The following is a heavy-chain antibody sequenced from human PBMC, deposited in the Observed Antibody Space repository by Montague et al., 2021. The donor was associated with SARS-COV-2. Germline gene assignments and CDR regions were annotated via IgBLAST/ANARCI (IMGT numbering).Heavy chain of an antibody. V-gene: IGHV4-39*01. CDR1: GGSVSSDTHN. CDR3: ARVPNGRHDN. CDR2: IFYKGNT. D-gene: IGHD2-8*01. Sequence: SETLSLTCTVSGGSVSSDTHNWAWIRQPPGKGLEWIASIFYKGNTYYNPSLRSRFTISINTSKNQFFLRVASVTAADTVVYYCARVPNGRHDNWGPGALVTVSS. J-gene: IGHJ4*02.